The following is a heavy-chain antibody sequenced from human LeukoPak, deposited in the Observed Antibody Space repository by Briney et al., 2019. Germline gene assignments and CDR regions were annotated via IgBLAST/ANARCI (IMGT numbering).Heavy chain of an antibody. CDR1: GYTFTGYY. Sequence: GASVKVSCKASGYTFTGYYMHWVRQAPGQGLGWMGWINPNSGGTNYAQKFQGRVTMTRDTSISTAYMELSRLRSDDTAVYYCARDLTGTTSGWFDPWGQGTLVTVSS. CDR2: INPNSGGT. V-gene: IGHV1-2*02. CDR3: ARDLTGTTSGWFDP. D-gene: IGHD1-7*01. J-gene: IGHJ5*02.